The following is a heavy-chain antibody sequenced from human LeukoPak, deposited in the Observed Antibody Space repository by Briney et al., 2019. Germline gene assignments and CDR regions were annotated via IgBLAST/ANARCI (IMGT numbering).Heavy chain of an antibody. V-gene: IGHV3-21*01. J-gene: IGHJ5*02. CDR3: ARGSSSRWFDP. CDR1: GFTFSSYS. CDR2: ISSSSSYI. Sequence: GGSLRLSCAASGFTFSSYSMNWVRQAPGKGLEWVSSISSSSSYIYYADSVKGRFTISRDNAKNSLYLQMNSLRAEDTAVYYCARGSSSRWFDPWGKGTLVTVSS. D-gene: IGHD6-6*01.